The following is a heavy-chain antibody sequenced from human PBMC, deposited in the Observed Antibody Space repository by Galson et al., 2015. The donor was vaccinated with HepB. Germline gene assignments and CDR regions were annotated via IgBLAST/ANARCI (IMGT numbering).Heavy chain of an antibody. V-gene: IGHV3-15*01. Sequence: SLRLSCAASGFTFSNAWMSWVRQAPGKGLEWVGRIKSKTDGGTTDYAAPVKGRFTISRDDSKNTLYLQMNSLKTEDTAVYYCTTRVGYCSGGSCYYGMDVWGQGTTVTVSS. CDR2: IKSKTDGGTT. CDR3: TTRVGYCSGGSCYYGMDV. D-gene: IGHD2-15*01. J-gene: IGHJ6*02. CDR1: GFTFSNAW.